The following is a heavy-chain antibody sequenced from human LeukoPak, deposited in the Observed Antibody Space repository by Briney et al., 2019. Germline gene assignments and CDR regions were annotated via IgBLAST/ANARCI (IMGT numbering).Heavy chain of an antibody. D-gene: IGHD1-26*01. CDR2: INPSGGST. CDR1: GYTFTSYG. Sequence: GASVKVSCKASGYTFTSYGISWVRQAPGQGLEWMGIINPSGGSTSYAQKFQGRVTMTRDTSTSTVYMELSSLRSEDTAVYYCARDREDQYYFDYWGQGTLVTVSS. J-gene: IGHJ4*02. CDR3: ARDREDQYYFDY. V-gene: IGHV1-46*01.